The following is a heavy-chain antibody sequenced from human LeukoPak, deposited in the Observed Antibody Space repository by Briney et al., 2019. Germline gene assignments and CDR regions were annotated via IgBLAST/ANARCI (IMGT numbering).Heavy chain of an antibody. Sequence: GGTLRLSCAASGFSFSTYGMSWVRQAPGKGLEWVANIKQDGSEKYYVDSVKGRFTISRDNAKNSLYLQMNSLRDEDTAVYYCASEHVAVPGENWGQGTLVTVSS. V-gene: IGHV3-7*01. CDR3: ASEHVAVPGEN. CDR1: GFSFSTYG. D-gene: IGHD6-19*01. CDR2: IKQDGSEK. J-gene: IGHJ4*02.